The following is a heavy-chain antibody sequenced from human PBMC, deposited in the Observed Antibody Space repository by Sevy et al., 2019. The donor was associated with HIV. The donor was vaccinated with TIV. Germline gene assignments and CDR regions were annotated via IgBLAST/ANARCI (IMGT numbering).Heavy chain of an antibody. D-gene: IGHD3-22*01. V-gene: IGHV5-51*01. Sequence: GESLKISCKGSGYSFTSYWIGWVRQMPGKGLEWMGIIYPGDSVTRYSPSFQGQVTISADKSISTAYLQWSSRKASDTPMYYCSKLTYYYDSTGYFPRDDAFDIWGQGTMVTVSS. CDR1: GYSFTSYW. CDR2: IYPGDSVT. J-gene: IGHJ3*02. CDR3: SKLTYYYDSTGYFPRDDAFDI.